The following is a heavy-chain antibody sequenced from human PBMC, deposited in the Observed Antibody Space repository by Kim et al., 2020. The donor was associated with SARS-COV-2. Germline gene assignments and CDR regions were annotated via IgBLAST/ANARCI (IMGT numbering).Heavy chain of an antibody. CDR2: ISHGSGTI. V-gene: IGHV3-48*02. D-gene: IGHD3-9*01. J-gene: IGHJ6*02. Sequence: GGSLRLSCAASGFTFSSYSMNWVRQAPGKGLEWVSYISHGSGTIYYADSVNGRFSISRDNAKNSLYLQMNSLRDEDTAIYYCTRRVIGYFDGPYYGMDVWGQGTTVTVS. CDR1: GFTFSSYS. CDR3: TRRVIGYFDGPYYGMDV.